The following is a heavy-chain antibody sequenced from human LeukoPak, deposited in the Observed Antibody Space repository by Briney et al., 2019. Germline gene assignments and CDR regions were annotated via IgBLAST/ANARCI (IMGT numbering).Heavy chain of an antibody. CDR1: GFTFKKYA. Sequence: GGSLRLSGAASGFTFKKYAMSWVRQVPGKGLEWVSSISGSGNNTYYVDSAKGRITISRDNSKNTLFLQINSLRAEDTAVYYCSRGPYCSGGTCFSLGEFDPWGQGTLVTVSS. V-gene: IGHV3-23*01. D-gene: IGHD2-15*01. CDR3: SRGPYCSGGTCFSLGEFDP. J-gene: IGHJ5*02. CDR2: ISGSGNNT.